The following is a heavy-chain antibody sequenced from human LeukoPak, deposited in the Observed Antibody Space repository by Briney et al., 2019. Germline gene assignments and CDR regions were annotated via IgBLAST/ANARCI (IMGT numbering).Heavy chain of an antibody. J-gene: IGHJ4*02. V-gene: IGHV4-59*01. CDR3: ARVGDDYYVDY. D-gene: IGHD3-16*01. CDR2: IYNSGST. CDR1: GGSISSYY. Sequence: PSETLSLTCTVSGGSISSYYWSWIRQPPGKGLEWIGYIYNSGSTNYNPSLKSRVTISIDTSKNQFSLKLSSVTTADTAVYYCARVGDDYYVDYWGQGTLVTVSS.